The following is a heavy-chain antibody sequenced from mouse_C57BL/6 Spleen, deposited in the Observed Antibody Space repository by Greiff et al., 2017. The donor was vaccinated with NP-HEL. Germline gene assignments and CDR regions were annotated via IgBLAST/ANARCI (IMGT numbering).Heavy chain of an antibody. CDR3: ARYLTVVGFDY. V-gene: IGHV1-54*01. Sequence: VQLQESGAELVRPGTSVKVSCKASGYAFTNYLIEWVKQRPGQGLEWIGVINPGSGGTNYNEKFKGKATLTADKSSSTAYMQLSSLTSEDSAVYFCARYLTVVGFDYWGQGTTLTVSS. J-gene: IGHJ2*01. CDR2: INPGSGGT. D-gene: IGHD1-1*01. CDR1: GYAFTNYL.